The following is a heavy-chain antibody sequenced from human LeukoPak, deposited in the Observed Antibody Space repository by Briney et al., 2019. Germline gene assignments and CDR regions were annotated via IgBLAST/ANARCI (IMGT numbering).Heavy chain of an antibody. Sequence: GGSLRLSCAASGFTFSSYSMNWVRQAPGKGLEWVSSISSSSSYIYYADSVTGRFTVSRDNSKNTVDLQMNNLRVDDTAIYYCAKDHANTPVVTNWGQGILVSVSS. V-gene: IGHV3-21*04. CDR3: AKDHANTPVVTN. J-gene: IGHJ4*02. D-gene: IGHD2-21*02. CDR1: GFTFSSYS. CDR2: ISSSSSYI.